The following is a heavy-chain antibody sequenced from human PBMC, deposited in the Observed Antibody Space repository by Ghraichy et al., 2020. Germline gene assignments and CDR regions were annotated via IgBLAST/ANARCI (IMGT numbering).Heavy chain of an antibody. Sequence: GGSLRLSCTASGFTFGDYAMSWVRQAPGKGLEWVGFIRSKAYGGTTEYAASVKGRFTISRDDSKSIAYLQMNSLKTEDTAVYYCGSGYDYYYYGMDVWGQGTTVTVSS. CDR2: IRSKAYGGTT. CDR1: GFTFGDYA. J-gene: IGHJ6*02. CDR3: GSGYDYYYYGMDV. V-gene: IGHV3-49*04. D-gene: IGHD5-12*01.